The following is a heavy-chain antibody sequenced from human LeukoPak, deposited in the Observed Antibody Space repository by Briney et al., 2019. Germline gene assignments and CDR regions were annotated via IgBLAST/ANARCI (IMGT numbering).Heavy chain of an antibody. D-gene: IGHD6-13*01. CDR3: AREGDSSSSWKRNWFDP. V-gene: IGHV1-2*02. Sequence: ASVKVSCKASGYTFTGYYMHWVRQAPGQGLEWMGWINPNSSGTNYAQKFQGRVTMTRDTSISTAYMELSRLRSDDTAVYYCAREGDSSSSWKRNWFDPWGQGTLVTVSS. J-gene: IGHJ5*02. CDR2: INPNSSGT. CDR1: GYTFTGYY.